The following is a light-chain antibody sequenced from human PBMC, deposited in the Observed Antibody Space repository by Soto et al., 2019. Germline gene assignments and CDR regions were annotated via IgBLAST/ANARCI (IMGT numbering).Light chain of an antibody. V-gene: IGKV3-15*01. J-gene: IGKJ4*01. CDR1: QNIRRN. Sequence: EIVMTQSPATLSVSPGERGTLSCRASQNIRRNLAWYQQKPGQAPRLLIYRASTRAPGIPARFTGGGSGTEFTLTITSLQSDDFAVYYRLQYENWPPVTFGGGTKVEIK. CDR2: RAS. CDR3: LQYENWPPVT.